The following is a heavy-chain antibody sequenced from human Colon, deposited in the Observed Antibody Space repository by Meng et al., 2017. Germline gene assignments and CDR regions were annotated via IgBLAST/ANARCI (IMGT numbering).Heavy chain of an antibody. CDR1: GGSISTSGYY. V-gene: IGHV4-39*01. CDR3: VRSSGWVRTGFDP. CDR2: IGHSGIT. J-gene: IGHJ5*02. Sequence: QLQLQESGPGLVKPSETLSLTCAVFGGSISTSGYYWGWIRQPPGKGLEWIGSIGHSGITYYTPSLKSRVTVSIDTSKSQFSLKLTSVTAADTAVYYCVRSSGWVRTGFDPWGQGTLVTVSS. D-gene: IGHD6-19*01.